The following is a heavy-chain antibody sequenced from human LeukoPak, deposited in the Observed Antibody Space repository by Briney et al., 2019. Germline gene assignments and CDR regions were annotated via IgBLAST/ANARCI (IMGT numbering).Heavy chain of an antibody. CDR2: ISSSGSTI. CDR1: GFTFSDYY. J-gene: IGHJ4*02. V-gene: IGHV3-11*01. D-gene: IGHD3-10*01. CDR3: ALSYYYGSESYD. Sequence: GGSLRLSCAASGFTFSDYYMSWIRQAPGKGLEWVSYISSSGSTIYYADSVKGRFTISRDNAKNSLYLQMNSLRAEDTAVYYCALSYYYGSESYDWGQGTLVTVSS.